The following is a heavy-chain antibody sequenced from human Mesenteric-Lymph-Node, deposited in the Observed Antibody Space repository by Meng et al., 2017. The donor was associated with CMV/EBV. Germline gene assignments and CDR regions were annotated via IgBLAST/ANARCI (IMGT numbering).Heavy chain of an antibody. CDR1: YSFTSYW. CDR2: IYPGDSDT. CDR3: ARYRDTYYYDSSGYSDY. D-gene: IGHD3-22*01. V-gene: IGHV5-51*01. Sequence: YSFTSYWIGWVRQMPGKGLEWMGIIYPGDSDTRYSPSFQGQVTISADKSISTAYLQWSSLKASDTAMYYCARYRDTYYYDSSGYSDYWGQGTLVTVSS. J-gene: IGHJ4*01.